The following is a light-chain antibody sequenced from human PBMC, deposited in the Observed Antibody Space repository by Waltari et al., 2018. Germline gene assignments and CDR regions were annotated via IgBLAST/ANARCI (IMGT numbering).Light chain of an antibody. CDR2: NVR. CDR1: INADNDFSY. J-gene: IGLJ2*01. CDR3: FSYTSRSTVL. V-gene: IGLV2-14*03. Sequence: QSALTQPASVTGSLGQSITISCTGTINADNDFSYVSWFQQHPGRVPKLLIYNVRNRPSGTSDRFSGSKSGSPASLTISGLQSEDEADYYCFSYTSRSTVLFGGGTKLTVL.